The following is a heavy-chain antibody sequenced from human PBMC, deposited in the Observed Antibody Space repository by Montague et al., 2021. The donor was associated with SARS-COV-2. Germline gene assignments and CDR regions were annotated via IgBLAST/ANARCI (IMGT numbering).Heavy chain of an antibody. CDR1: GGSFSNYY. V-gene: IGHV4-34*01. D-gene: IGHD2-2*01. Sequence: SETLSLTCAISGGSFSNYYWCWIRQRQRKGQERIGEGNICGTTISNPYVTSEVTISEATSTNQIYLRLNSVTAADTAVSYCAWGRRPVVVPGASPAGRAFDVWGQGTTVTVSS. CDR3: AWGRRPVVVPGASPAGRAFDV. J-gene: IGHJ3*01. CDR2: GNICGTT.